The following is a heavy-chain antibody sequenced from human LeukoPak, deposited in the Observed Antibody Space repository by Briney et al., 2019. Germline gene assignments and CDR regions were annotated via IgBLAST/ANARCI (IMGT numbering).Heavy chain of an antibody. Sequence: ASVKVSCKASGYTSTSYAMHWVRQAPGQRLEWMGWINAGNGNTKYSQKFQGRVTITRDTSASTAYMELSSLRSEDTAVYYCARAINRYNWNSRFYYYYYGMDVWGQGTTVTVSS. J-gene: IGHJ6*02. CDR3: ARAINRYNWNSRFYYYYYGMDV. D-gene: IGHD1-7*01. CDR2: INAGNGNT. CDR1: GYTSTSYA. V-gene: IGHV1-3*01.